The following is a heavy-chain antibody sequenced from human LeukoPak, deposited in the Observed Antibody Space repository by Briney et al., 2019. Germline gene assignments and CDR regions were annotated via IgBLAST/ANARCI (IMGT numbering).Heavy chain of an antibody. CDR3: ATGQYSSSSGPLDY. V-gene: IGHV1-24*01. D-gene: IGHD6-6*01. Sequence: ASVKVSCKVSGYTLTELSMHWVRQAPGRGLEWMGGFDPEDGETIYAQKFQGRVTMTEDTSTDTAYMELSSLRSEDTAVYYCATGQYSSSSGPLDYWGQGTLVTVSS. CDR2: FDPEDGET. J-gene: IGHJ4*02. CDR1: GYTLTELS.